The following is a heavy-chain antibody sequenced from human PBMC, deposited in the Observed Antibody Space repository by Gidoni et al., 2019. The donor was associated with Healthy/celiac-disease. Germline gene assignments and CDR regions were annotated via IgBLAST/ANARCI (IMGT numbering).Heavy chain of an antibody. D-gene: IGHD1-26*01. CDR2: ISGSGGST. V-gene: IGHV3-23*01. J-gene: IGHJ6*02. CDR3: AKETGALHYDYYGMDV. Sequence: EVPLLESGGGLVQPGGSLRLSCAASGFTFSSYARSWVRQAPGKGLAWVSGISGSGGSTYYADSVKGRCTIYRDNSKNKMYLQKNSRRAEDTAVYYCAKETGALHYDYYGMDVWGQGTTVTVSS. CDR1: GFTFSSYA.